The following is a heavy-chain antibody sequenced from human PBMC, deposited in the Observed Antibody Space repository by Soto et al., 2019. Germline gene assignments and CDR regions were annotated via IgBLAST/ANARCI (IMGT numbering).Heavy chain of an antibody. CDR2: INHSGST. CDR1: GGSFSGYY. Sequence: LSTSETLSLTCAVYGGSFSGYYWSWIRQPPGKGLEWIGEINHSGSTNYNPSLKSRVTISVDTSKNQFSLKLSSVTAADTAVYYCARCVPAAEDYYYYYYMDVWGKGTTVTVSS. CDR3: ARCVPAAEDYYYYYYMDV. J-gene: IGHJ6*03. D-gene: IGHD2-2*01. V-gene: IGHV4-34*01.